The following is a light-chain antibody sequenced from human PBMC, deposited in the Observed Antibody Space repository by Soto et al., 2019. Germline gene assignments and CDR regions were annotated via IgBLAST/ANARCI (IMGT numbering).Light chain of an antibody. CDR2: HAS. CDR1: QTISTL. V-gene: IGKV1-5*01. CDR3: QQYSSLVT. Sequence: IQMTQSPSTLSASVGDRVTITCQASQTISTLLAWYQHSPGKAPNLLIYHASSFGSGVPSRFSGRGSGTDFTVNISSLQPDDSATYYCQQYSSLVTFGQGTKLES. J-gene: IGKJ2*01.